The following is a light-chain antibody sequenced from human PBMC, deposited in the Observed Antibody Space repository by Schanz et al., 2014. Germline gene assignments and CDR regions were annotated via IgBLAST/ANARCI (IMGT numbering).Light chain of an antibody. CDR1: QGITDW. V-gene: IGKV1-12*01. J-gene: IGKJ3*01. CDR3: QQSYSTPPVT. Sequence: DLQMTQSPSYVSASVGDRVTITCRASQGITDWLAWYQQKPGEAPKFLIFAASGLQSGVPSRFSGRGSGTDFSLTISSLQPEDFATYYCQQSYSTPPVTFGPGTKVDIK. CDR2: AAS.